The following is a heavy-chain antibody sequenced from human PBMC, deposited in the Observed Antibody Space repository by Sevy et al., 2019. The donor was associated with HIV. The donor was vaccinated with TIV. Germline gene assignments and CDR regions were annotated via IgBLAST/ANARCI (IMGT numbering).Heavy chain of an antibody. V-gene: IGHV3-53*01. J-gene: IGHJ4*02. D-gene: IGHD2-8*02. CDR3: AGDEYWGGWAY. CDR2: IYSGGST. CDR1: GFTVSSNY. Sequence: GGSLRLSCAASGFTVSSNYMSWVRQAPGKGLEWVSVIYSGGSTYYADSVKGRFTISRVKSKNTLYLQMNSLGAEDTAVYYWAGDEYWGGWAYWGQGTLVTVSS.